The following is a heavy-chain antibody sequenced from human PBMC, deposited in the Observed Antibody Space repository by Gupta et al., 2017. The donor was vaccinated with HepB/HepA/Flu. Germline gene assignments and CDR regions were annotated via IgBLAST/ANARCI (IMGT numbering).Heavy chain of an antibody. CDR2: ISSSSSYI. Sequence: GKGLEWVSSISSSSSYIYYADSVKGRFTISRDNAKNSLYLQMNSLRAEDSAVYYCARDQGVGYCSSTSCYAEDWFDPWGQGTLVTVSS. D-gene: IGHD2-2*01. V-gene: IGHV3-21*01. CDR3: ARDQGVGYCSSTSCYAEDWFDP. J-gene: IGHJ5*02.